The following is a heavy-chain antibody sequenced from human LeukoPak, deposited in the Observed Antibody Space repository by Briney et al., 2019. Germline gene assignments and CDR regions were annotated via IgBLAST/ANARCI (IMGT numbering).Heavy chain of an antibody. CDR3: ARMRTRVVTLFDY. V-gene: IGHV4-59*04. Sequence: PSETLSLTCTVSGGSISSYYWSWIRQPPGKGLEWIGYIYYSGSTYYNPSLKSRVTISVDTSKNQFSLKLSSVTAADTAVYYCARMRTRVVTLFDYWGQGTLVTVSS. CDR2: IYYSGST. D-gene: IGHD2-21*02. CDR1: GGSISSYY. J-gene: IGHJ4*02.